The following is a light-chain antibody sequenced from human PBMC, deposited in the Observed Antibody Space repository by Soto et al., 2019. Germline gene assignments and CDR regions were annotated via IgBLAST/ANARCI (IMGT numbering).Light chain of an antibody. CDR1: QSVTSS. V-gene: IGKV3-11*01. CDR2: HAS. Sequence: EIVLTQSPATLSLSPGGGSNLSCMAIQSVTSSLVWYQQKPGQAPRLLIYHASNRATSIPARFSGSGSGTDFTLTISSLEPEDSDLYYCQHRSTWPRTFGGGTKVDIK. J-gene: IGKJ4*01. CDR3: QHRSTWPRT.